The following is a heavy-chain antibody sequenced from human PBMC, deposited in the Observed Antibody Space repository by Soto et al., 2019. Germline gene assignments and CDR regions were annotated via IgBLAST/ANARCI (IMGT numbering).Heavy chain of an antibody. Sequence: SETLSLTCTVSGGSISSYYWSWIRQPPGKGLEWIGYIYYSGSTNYNPSLKSRVTISVDTSKNQFSLKLSSVTAADTAVYYCAKGASQFALNWFDPWGQGTLVTVSS. CDR1: GGSISSYY. D-gene: IGHD2-21*01. CDR2: IYYSGST. J-gene: IGHJ5*02. V-gene: IGHV4-59*01. CDR3: AKGASQFALNWFDP.